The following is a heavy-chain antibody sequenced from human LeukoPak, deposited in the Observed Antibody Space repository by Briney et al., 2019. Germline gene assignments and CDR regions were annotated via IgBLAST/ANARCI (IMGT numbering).Heavy chain of an antibody. CDR2: ISGSGGST. CDR3: AAGYTTGWYVRYFDY. V-gene: IGHV3-23*01. J-gene: IGHJ4*02. CDR1: GFTLSNYA. Sequence: GGSLRLSCVASGFTLSNYAMSWVRQAPGKGLEWVSSISGSGGSTYQAENVKGRFTISRDNSKNTLYLQMNSPRDEDTAIYYCAAGYTTGWYVRYFDYWGQGTLVTVSS. D-gene: IGHD6-19*01.